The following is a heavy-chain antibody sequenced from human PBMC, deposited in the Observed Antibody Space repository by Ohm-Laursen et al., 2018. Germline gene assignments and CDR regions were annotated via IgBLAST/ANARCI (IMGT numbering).Heavy chain of an antibody. V-gene: IGHV3-23*01. Sequence: SLRLSCSASGFTFSSYAMSWVRQAPGKGLERVSAISGSGGSTYYADSVKGRFTVTRDNAKNTVNLEMSSLRAEDTALYYCVGGYITVFHYWGQGTLLSVSS. CDR1: GFTFSSYA. J-gene: IGHJ4*02. CDR2: ISGSGGST. D-gene: IGHD5-12*01. CDR3: VGGYITVFHY.